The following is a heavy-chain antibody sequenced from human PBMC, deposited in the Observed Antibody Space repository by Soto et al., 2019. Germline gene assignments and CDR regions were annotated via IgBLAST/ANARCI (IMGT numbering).Heavy chain of an antibody. Sequence: ASVKVSCKASGYTFTSYGISWVRQAPGQGLEWMGWISAYNGNTNYAQKLQGRVTMTTDTSTSTAYMELRSLRSDDTATYYCARAVGKGYNWKVAYWGQGTLVTVSS. CDR1: GYTFTSYG. CDR3: ARAVGKGYNWKVAY. J-gene: IGHJ4*02. CDR2: ISAYNGNT. V-gene: IGHV1-18*01. D-gene: IGHD1-1*01.